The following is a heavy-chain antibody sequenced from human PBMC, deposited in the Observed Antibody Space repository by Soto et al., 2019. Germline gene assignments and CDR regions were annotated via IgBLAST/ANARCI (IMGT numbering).Heavy chain of an antibody. CDR3: AKGEDDYGDYAEYFQH. CDR2: ISYDGSNK. Sequence: QVQLVESGGGVVQPGRSLRLSCAASGFTFSSYGMHWVRQAPGKGLEWVAVISYDGSNKYYADSVKGRFTISRDNSKNTLYLQMNSLRADDTAVYYCAKGEDDYGDYAEYFQHWGQGTLVTVSS. CDR1: GFTFSSYG. J-gene: IGHJ1*01. D-gene: IGHD4-17*01. V-gene: IGHV3-30*18.